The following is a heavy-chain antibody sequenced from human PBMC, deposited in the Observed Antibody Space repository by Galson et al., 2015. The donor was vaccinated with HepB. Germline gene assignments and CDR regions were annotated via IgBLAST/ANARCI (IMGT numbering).Heavy chain of an antibody. CDR2: IGAGGGNT. CDR1: GFTFSNYA. V-gene: IGHV3-23*01. CDR3: AKAAAILGYCGGTTCYFYYMDV. J-gene: IGHJ6*03. Sequence: SLRLSCAASGFTFSNYAMTWVRQAPGKGLEWVSDIGAGGGNTNYADSVKGRFTISRDNSKNTLYLQMNNLRAEDTAVYYCAKAAAILGYCGGTTCYFYYMDVWGKGTPVTVSS. D-gene: IGHD2-2*01.